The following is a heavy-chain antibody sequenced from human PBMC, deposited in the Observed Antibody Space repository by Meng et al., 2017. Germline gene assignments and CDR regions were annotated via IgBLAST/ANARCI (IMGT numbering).Heavy chain of an antibody. D-gene: IGHD4-23*01. CDR1: GFTFSSYG. J-gene: IGHJ4*02. CDR2: INPNSGGT. CDR3: ARDFARRDYGGNRVSDY. V-gene: IGHV1-2*06. Sequence: GESLKISCAASGFTFSSYGMHWVRQAPGQGLEWMGRINPNSGGTNYAQKFQGRVTMTRDTSISTAYMELSRLRSDDTAVYYCARDFARRDYGGNRVSDYWGQGTLVTVSS.